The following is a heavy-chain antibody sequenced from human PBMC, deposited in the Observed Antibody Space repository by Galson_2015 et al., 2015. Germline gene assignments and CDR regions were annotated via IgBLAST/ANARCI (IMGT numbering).Heavy chain of an antibody. CDR2: ISYDGSNK. Sequence: SLRLSCAASGFTFSSYAMHWVRQAPGKGLEWVAVISYDGSNKYYADSVKGRFTISRDNSKNTLYLQMNSLRAEDTAVYYCARDARYGGNSVGAFDIWGQGTMVTVSS. D-gene: IGHD4-23*01. J-gene: IGHJ3*02. CDR1: GFTFSSYA. CDR3: ARDARYGGNSVGAFDI. V-gene: IGHV3-30-3*01.